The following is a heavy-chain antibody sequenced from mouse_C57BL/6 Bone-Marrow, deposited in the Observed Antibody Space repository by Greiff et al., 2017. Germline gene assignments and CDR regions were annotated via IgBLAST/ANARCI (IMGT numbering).Heavy chain of an antibody. CDR2: ICTGGSYT. D-gene: IGHD2-3*01. Sequence: EVQLVESGAELVKPGGSVKLSCAASGFTFSSYGMSWVRQTPDKRLEWVATICTGGSYTYYPDNVKGRYTISRDNAENTLYMQISSLTSEDTAMYYGARHAYDGYLYYFDYWGQGTTLTVSS. CDR1: GFTFSSYG. V-gene: IGHV5-6*01. CDR3: ARHAYDGYLYYFDY. J-gene: IGHJ2*01.